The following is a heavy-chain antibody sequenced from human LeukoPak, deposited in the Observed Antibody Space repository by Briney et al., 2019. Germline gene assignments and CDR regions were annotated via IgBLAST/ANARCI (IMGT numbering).Heavy chain of an antibody. D-gene: IGHD3-10*01. Sequence: SETLSLTCAVYGGSFSGYYWSWIRQPPGKGLEWTGEINHSGSTNYNPSLKSRVTISVDTSKNQFSLKLSSVTAADTAVYYCASTLLWFGELFSGWFDPWGQGTLVTVSS. CDR2: INHSGST. V-gene: IGHV4-34*01. CDR1: GGSFSGYY. CDR3: ASTLLWFGELFSGWFDP. J-gene: IGHJ5*02.